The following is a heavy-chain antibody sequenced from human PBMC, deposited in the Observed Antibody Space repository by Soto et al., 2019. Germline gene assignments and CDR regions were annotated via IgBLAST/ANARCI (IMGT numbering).Heavy chain of an antibody. D-gene: IGHD6-13*01. CDR3: ARHEGGAAADRPLDY. CDR1: GGSVRSSSYY. J-gene: IGHJ4*02. Sequence: QLRLQESGPGLVKSSETLSLTCTISGGSVRSSSYYWGWIRQPPGKGLEWIASIYYSGRTHNNPARKSRVTMSIDTETNQFSLKMHSVPAADTAVYYCARHEGGAAADRPLDYWGQGTLVTVSS. CDR2: IYYSGRT. V-gene: IGHV4-39*01.